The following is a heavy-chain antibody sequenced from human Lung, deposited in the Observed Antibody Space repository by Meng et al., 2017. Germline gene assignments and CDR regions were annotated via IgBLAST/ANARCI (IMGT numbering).Heavy chain of an antibody. J-gene: IGHJ4*02. D-gene: IGHD3-22*01. CDR3: AKHSSGYYQSFDS. Sequence: GESLKISCAASGFTFSSYSMSWVRQAPGKGLEWVSVISSNGGTTVYADSAKGRFTISRDNSKNTLYLQLNSLRADDTAVFYCAKHSSGYYQSFDSWGQGTPVTVSS. V-gene: IGHV3-23*01. CDR2: ISSNGGTT. CDR1: GFTFSSYS.